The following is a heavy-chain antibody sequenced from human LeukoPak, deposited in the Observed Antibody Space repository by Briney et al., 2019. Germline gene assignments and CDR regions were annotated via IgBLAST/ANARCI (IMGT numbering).Heavy chain of an antibody. CDR1: GFTFSDYY. Sequence: GGSLRLSCAASGFTFSDYYMSWIRQAPGKGLEWVSYISSSGSTIYYADSVKGRFTISRDNAKNSLYLQMNSLRAEDTAVYYCARENNWGIAVAGLIFPSETDYWGQGTLVTVSS. J-gene: IGHJ4*02. CDR3: ARENNWGIAVAGLIFPSETDY. D-gene: IGHD6-19*01. CDR2: ISSSGSTI. V-gene: IGHV3-11*01.